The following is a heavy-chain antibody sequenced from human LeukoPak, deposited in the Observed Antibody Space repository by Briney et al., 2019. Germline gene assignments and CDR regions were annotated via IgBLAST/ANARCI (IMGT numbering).Heavy chain of an antibody. CDR1: GFTVSSNY. Sequence: GGSLRLSCAASGFTVSSNYMSWVRQAPGKGLEWVSVIYSGGSTYYADSVKGRFTISRDNSKNTLYLQMNSLRAEDTAVYYCARDLYNWNGLGYWGQGTLVTVSS. V-gene: IGHV3-53*01. CDR3: ARDLYNWNGLGY. CDR2: IYSGGST. J-gene: IGHJ4*02. D-gene: IGHD1-20*01.